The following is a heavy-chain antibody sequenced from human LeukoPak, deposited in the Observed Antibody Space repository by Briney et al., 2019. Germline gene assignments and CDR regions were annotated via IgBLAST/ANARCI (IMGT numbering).Heavy chain of an antibody. V-gene: IGHV4-38-2*01. CDR3: ARGGDWLFDY. D-gene: IGHD2-21*02. Sequence: GSLRLSCAASGFTFSDYYMSWIRQPPGKGLEWIGSIYYSGSTYYNPSLKSRVTISVDTSKNQFSLELNSVTAADTAVYYCARGGDWLFDYWGQGILVTVSS. CDR1: GFTFSDYY. CDR2: IYYSGST. J-gene: IGHJ4*02.